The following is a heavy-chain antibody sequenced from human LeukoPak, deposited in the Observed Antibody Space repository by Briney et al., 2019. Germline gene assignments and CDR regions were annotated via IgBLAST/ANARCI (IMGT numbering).Heavy chain of an antibody. V-gene: IGHV1-2*02. D-gene: IGHD2-2*01. J-gene: IGHJ4*02. CDR2: INPNSGGT. CDR1: GYTFTGYY. Sequence: ASVKVSCKASGYTFTGYYMHWVRQAPGQGLEWMGWINPNSGGTNYAQKFQGRVTMTRDTSISTAYMELSRLRSDDTAVYYCARVLPAASLFGYWGQGTLVTVSS. CDR3: ARVLPAASLFGY.